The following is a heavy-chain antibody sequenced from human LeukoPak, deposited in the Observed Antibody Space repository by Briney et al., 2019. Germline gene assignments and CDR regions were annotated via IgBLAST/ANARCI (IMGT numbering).Heavy chain of an antibody. J-gene: IGHJ4*02. CDR3: AKKYGVTVYGSGLNYFDY. V-gene: IGHV3-23*01. D-gene: IGHD6-19*01. CDR1: GFTFSSYA. Sequence: GGSLRLSCAASGFTFSSYAMSWVHQAPGKRLEWVSGIGGSGSRTYYADSVKGRFTISRDNSKNTLYLQMNSLRAEDTAIYYCAKKYGVTVYGSGLNYFDYWGRGTLVTVSS. CDR2: IGGSGSRT.